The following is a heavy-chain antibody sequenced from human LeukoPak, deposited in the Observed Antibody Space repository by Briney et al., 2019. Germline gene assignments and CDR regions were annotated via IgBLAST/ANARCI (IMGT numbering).Heavy chain of an antibody. V-gene: IGHV3-30*18. D-gene: IGHD2-15*01. J-gene: IGHJ4*02. CDR2: ISNDGSNK. Sequence: QPGGSLRLSCAASGFTFSTYGMHWVRQAPGKGPEWVAVISNDGSNKYHAEPVKGRFTIPRDNSKNALYLQMNSLRAEDTAVYYCAKDAGHCSGGSCYRQDYWGQGTLVTVSS. CDR3: AKDAGHCSGGSCYRQDY. CDR1: GFTFSTYG.